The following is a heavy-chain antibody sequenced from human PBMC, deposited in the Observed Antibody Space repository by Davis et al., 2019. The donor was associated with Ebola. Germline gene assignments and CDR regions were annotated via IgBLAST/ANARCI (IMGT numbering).Heavy chain of an antibody. V-gene: IGHV4-59*12. D-gene: IGHD2-2*01. CDR2: IYHSGST. Sequence: SETLSLTCTVSGGSISSYFWSWIRQPPGKGLEWIGYIYHSGSTNYNPSLESRVTISVDTSKNQFSLKLSSVTAADTAVYYCARGWGYCSSTSCYSLYYGMDVWGQGTTVTVSS. CDR3: ARGWGYCSSTSCYSLYYGMDV. CDR1: GGSISSYF. J-gene: IGHJ6*02.